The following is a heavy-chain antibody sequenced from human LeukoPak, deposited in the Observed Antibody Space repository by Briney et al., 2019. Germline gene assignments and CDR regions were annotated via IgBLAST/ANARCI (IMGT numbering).Heavy chain of an antibody. CDR2: IYYSGST. V-gene: IGHV4-31*03. J-gene: IGHJ4*02. Sequence: SETLSLTCTVSGGSISSGGYYWSWIRQHPGKGLEWIGYIYYSGSTYYNPSLKSRVTISVDTSKNQFSLKLSSVTAADTAVYYCARHSLLRSGWSNDYWGQGTLVTVSS. CDR1: GGSISSGGYY. D-gene: IGHD6-19*01. CDR3: ARHSLLRSGWSNDY.